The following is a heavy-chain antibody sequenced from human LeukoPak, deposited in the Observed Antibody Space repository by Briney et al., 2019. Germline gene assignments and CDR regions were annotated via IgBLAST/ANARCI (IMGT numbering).Heavy chain of an antibody. CDR1: GGSISSGSYY. D-gene: IGHD3-9*01. V-gene: IGHV4-61*02. Sequence: SQTLSLTCTVSGGSISSGSYYWSWIRQPAGKGLEWIGRIYTMGSTNYNPSLKSRVTISVDTSKNQFSLKLSSVTAADTAVYYCASSGPVYFYYYMDVWGKGTTVTVSS. CDR2: IYTMGST. J-gene: IGHJ6*03. CDR3: ASSGPVYFYYYMDV.